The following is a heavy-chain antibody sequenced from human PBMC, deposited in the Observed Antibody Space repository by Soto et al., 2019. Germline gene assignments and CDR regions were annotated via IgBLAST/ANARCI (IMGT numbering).Heavy chain of an antibody. CDR2: ISSSSSTI. CDR1: GFTFSSYA. Sequence: PGGSLRLSCAASGFTFSSYAMHWVRQAPGKGLEWVSYISSSSSTIYYADSVKGRFTISRDNAKNSLYLQMNSLRDEDTAVYYCAREITIFGVVPDAFDSWGQRTMVTVSS. CDR3: AREITIFGVVPDAFDS. J-gene: IGHJ3*02. D-gene: IGHD3-3*01. V-gene: IGHV3-48*02.